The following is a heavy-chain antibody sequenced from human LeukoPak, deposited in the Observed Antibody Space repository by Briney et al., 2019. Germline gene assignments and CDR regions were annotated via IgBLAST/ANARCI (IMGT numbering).Heavy chain of an antibody. CDR3: VRLLWFGELSRGLGYGLDV. CDR1: GGSISNRNYY. CDR2: IDYSGDT. D-gene: IGHD3-10*01. Sequence: PSETLSLTCSVSGGSISNRNYYWGWLRQSPGKGLEWIGSIDYSGDTYFNPSLKSRVTISVDTSRNQFSLKLRSVTAADRAVYYCVRLLWFGELSRGLGYGLDVWGQGTTVTVS. V-gene: IGHV4-39*01. J-gene: IGHJ6*02.